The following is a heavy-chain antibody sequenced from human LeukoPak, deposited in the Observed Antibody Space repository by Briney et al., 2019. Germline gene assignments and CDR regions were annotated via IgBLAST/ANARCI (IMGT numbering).Heavy chain of an antibody. CDR1: GFIFSSHW. Sequence: GGSLRLSCAASGFIFSSHWMTWVRQAPGKGLEFVASIKQGGSQKYYADSVKGRFTISGDKAKNSLYLQMNSLRVEDTAVYYCARDYKYAFDNWGQGTLVTVSS. J-gene: IGHJ4*02. CDR3: ARDYKYAFDN. CDR2: IKQGGSQK. V-gene: IGHV3-7*01. D-gene: IGHD5-24*01.